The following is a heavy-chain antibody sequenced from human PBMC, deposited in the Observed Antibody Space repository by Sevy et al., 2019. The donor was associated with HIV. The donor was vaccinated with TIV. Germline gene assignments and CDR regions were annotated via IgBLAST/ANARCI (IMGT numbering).Heavy chain of an antibody. CDR3: AKGPHPAVTTSYGMDV. V-gene: IGHV3-30*02. CDR1: GFTFSTYG. Sequence: GGSLRLSCAASGFTFSTYGLHWVRQAPGKGLQWLTFIRYDGSNKYYEDSVRGRFTISRDNSKNTLYLQMNSLRAEDTAVYYCAKGPHPAVTTSYGMDVWGQGTTVTVSS. J-gene: IGHJ6*02. CDR2: IRYDGSNK. D-gene: IGHD4-17*01.